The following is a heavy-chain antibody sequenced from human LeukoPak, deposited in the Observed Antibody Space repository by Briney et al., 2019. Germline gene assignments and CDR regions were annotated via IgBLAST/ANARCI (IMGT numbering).Heavy chain of an antibody. CDR3: ARDGHWLSNAFDI. CDR2: ISHTGSTM. D-gene: IGHD6-19*01. CDR1: GFSFSIYS. Sequence: PGGSLRLSCAASGFSFSIYSLNWVRQAPGKGLKGFSYISHTGSTMSYADSVKGRFTISRDNAKNSLYLQMNSLRAEDTAVYYCARDGHWLSNAFDIWGQGTMVTVSS. J-gene: IGHJ3*02. V-gene: IGHV3-48*04.